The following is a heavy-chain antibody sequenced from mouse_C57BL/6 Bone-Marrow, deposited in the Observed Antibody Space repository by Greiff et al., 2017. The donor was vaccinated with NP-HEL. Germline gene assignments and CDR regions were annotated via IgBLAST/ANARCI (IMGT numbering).Heavy chain of an antibody. CDR3: ARDTYYYGSPFAY. Sequence: EVQRVESGGGLVKPGGSLKLSCAASGFTFSSYTMSWVRQTPEKRLEWVATISGGGGNTYYPDSVKGRFTISRDNAKNTLYLQMSSLRSEDTALYYCARDTYYYGSPFAYWGQGTLVTVSA. J-gene: IGHJ3*01. D-gene: IGHD1-1*01. V-gene: IGHV5-9*01. CDR2: ISGGGGNT. CDR1: GFTFSSYT.